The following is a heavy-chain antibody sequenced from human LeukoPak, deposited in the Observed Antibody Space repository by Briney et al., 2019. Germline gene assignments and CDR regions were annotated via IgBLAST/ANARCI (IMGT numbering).Heavy chain of an antibody. CDR3: ASDLGYCSSTSCYDFDY. D-gene: IGHD2-2*01. J-gene: IGHJ4*02. V-gene: IGHV3-23*01. CDR1: GFTFSSYA. CDR2: ISGSGGST. Sequence: PGGSLRLSCAASGFTFSSYAMSWVRQAPGKGLEWVSAISGSGGSTYYADSVKGRFTISRDNSKNTLYLQMNSLRAEDTAVYYCASDLGYCSSTSCYDFDYWGQGTLVTVSS.